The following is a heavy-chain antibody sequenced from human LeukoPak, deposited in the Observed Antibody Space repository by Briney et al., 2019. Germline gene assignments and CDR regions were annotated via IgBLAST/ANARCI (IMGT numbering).Heavy chain of an antibody. CDR3: ARHSLSTLSTDY. V-gene: IGHV4-34*01. CDR2: INHSGST. CDR1: GGSFSGYY. Sequence: SETLSLTCAVYGGSFSGYYWSWIRQPPGKGLEWIGEINHSGSTNYNPSLKSRVTISVDTSKNQFSLKLSSVTAADTAVYYCARHSLSTLSTDYWGQGTLVTVSS. J-gene: IGHJ4*02. D-gene: IGHD5/OR15-5a*01.